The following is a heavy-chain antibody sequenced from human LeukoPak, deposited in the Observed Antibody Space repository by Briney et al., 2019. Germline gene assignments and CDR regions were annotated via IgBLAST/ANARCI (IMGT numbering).Heavy chain of an antibody. Sequence: GGSLRPSCAASGLRFSDYYVSWIRQAPGKGLQWVSYISSGGDIMHYADSVKGRFTISRDTAKNSLYLQMNSLRAEDTALYYCARDMEPDAFDIWGQGTMVTVSS. V-gene: IGHV3-11*04. CDR1: GLRFSDYY. D-gene: IGHD1-1*01. CDR2: ISSGGDIM. CDR3: ARDMEPDAFDI. J-gene: IGHJ3*02.